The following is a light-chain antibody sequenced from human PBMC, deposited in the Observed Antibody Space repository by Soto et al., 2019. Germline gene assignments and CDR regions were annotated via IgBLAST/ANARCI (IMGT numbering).Light chain of an antibody. CDR2: NDR. J-gene: IGLJ3*02. Sequence: SYVLTQPPSMSVAPGQTARITCGGNNIGSTSVHWYQQKPGQAPVVVVHNDRDRPSGIPERFSGSSSGNTATLTISRVEEGDEADYYCQVWDTSSDHRGVFGGETKVTVL. CDR3: QVWDTSSDHRGV. V-gene: IGLV3-21*02. CDR1: NIGSTS.